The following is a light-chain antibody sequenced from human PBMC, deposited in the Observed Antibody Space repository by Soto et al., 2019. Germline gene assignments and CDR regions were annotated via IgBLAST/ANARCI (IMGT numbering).Light chain of an antibody. CDR3: SSETSSSLPV. J-gene: IGLJ3*02. CDR2: EVS. V-gene: IGLV2-14*01. Sequence: QSALTPPASVSGSPGQSITLSCTGTSSDIGGYNYVSWYQQHPGKAPKLMIYEVSNRPSGVSNRFSGSKSGNTASLTISGLQAEDEADDYCSSETSSSLPVFGGGTKLTVL. CDR1: SSDIGGYNY.